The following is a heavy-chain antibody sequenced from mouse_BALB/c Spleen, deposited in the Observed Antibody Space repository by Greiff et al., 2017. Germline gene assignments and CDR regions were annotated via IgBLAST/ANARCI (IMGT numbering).Heavy chain of an antibody. Sequence: EVKLVESGGGLVKPGGSLKLSCAASGFTFSSYAMSWVRQTPEKRLEWVASISSGGSTYYPDSVKGRFTISRDNARNILYLQMSSLKSEDTAMYYCARQGGATYYRYALAYWGQGTLVTVSA. D-gene: IGHD2-14*01. CDR3: ARQGGATYYRYALAY. CDR2: ISSGGST. CDR1: GFTFSSYA. V-gene: IGHV5-6-5*01. J-gene: IGHJ3*01.